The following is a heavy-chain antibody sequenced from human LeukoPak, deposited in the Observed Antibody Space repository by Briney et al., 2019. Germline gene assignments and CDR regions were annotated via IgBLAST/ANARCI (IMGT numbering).Heavy chain of an antibody. D-gene: IGHD2-15*01. CDR2: IYYSGST. CDR1: GGSISSYY. CDR3: AREIVATISGFDY. Sequence: SETLSLTCTVSGGSISSYYWSWIRQPPGKGLEWIGYIYYSGSTNYSPSLKSRVTISVDTSKNQFSLKLSSVTAADTAVYYCAREIVATISGFDYWGQGTLVTVSS. V-gene: IGHV4-59*01. J-gene: IGHJ4*02.